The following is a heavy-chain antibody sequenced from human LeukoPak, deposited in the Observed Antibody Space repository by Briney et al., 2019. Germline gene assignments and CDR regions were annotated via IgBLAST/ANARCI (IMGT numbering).Heavy chain of an antibody. V-gene: IGHV1-18*01. CDR3: GAIVVARGWFDP. J-gene: IGHJ5*02. D-gene: IGHD2-2*01. Sequence: ASVKVSCKASGYTFTSYGISWVRQAPGQGLEWMGWISAYNGNTNYAQKFQGRVTITADESTSTAYMELSSLRSEDTAVYYCGAIVVARGWFDPWGQGTLVTVSS. CDR2: ISAYNGNT. CDR1: GYTFTSYG.